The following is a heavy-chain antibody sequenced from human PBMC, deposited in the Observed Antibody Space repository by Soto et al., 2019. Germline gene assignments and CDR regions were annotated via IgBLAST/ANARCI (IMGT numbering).Heavy chain of an antibody. D-gene: IGHD2-15*01. CDR3: ARDPGFGGYCSGGSCTSGGFDY. CDR1: GGSISSGGYY. CDR2: IYYSGST. V-gene: IGHV4-31*03. J-gene: IGHJ4*02. Sequence: SETLSLTCTVSGGSISSGGYYWSWIRQHPGKGLEWIGYIYYSGSTYYNPSLKGRVTISVDTSKNQFSLKLSSVTAADTAVYYCARDPGFGGYCSGGSCTSGGFDYWGQGTLVPVSS.